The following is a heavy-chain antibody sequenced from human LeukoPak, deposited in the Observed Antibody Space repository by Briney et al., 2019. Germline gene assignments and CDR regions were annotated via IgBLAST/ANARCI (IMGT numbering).Heavy chain of an antibody. CDR2: ISYDGSNK. J-gene: IGHJ6*02. CDR1: GFTFSSYG. Sequence: GGSLRLSCAASGFTFSSYGMHWVRQAPGEGLEWVAVISYDGSNKYYADSVKGRFTISRDNSKNTLYLQMNSLRAEDTAVYYCAKAYYDFWSGYFYPEINYGMDVWGQGTTVTVSS. CDR3: AKAYYDFWSGYFYPEINYGMDV. V-gene: IGHV3-30*18. D-gene: IGHD3-3*01.